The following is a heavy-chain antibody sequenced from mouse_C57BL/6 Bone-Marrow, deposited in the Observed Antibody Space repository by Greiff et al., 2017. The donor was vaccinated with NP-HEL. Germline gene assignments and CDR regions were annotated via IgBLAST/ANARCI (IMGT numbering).Heavy chain of an antibody. CDR3: ARGDYYGSPYYFDY. CDR2: INPSSGYT. V-gene: IGHV1-4*01. Sequence: QVHVKQSGAELARPGASVKMSCKASGYTFTSYTMHWVKQRPGQGLEWIGYINPSSGYTKYNQKFKDKATLTADKSSSTAYMQLSSLTSEDSAVYYCARGDYYGSPYYFDYWGQGTTLTVSS. J-gene: IGHJ2*01. D-gene: IGHD1-1*01. CDR1: GYTFTSYT.